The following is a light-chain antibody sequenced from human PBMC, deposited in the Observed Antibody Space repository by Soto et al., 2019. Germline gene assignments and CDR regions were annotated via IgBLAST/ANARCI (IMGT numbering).Light chain of an antibody. Sequence: EAVLTQSPGTLSLSPGESANLSCRASQSVASNYLAWYQQKPGQAPRLLIYGATYRATGIPDRVDGSGSGTDFTLNISRLEPEDFAVYYCQQYAGSLRIFGQGTRLEIK. J-gene: IGKJ2*01. CDR3: QQYAGSLRI. V-gene: IGKV3-20*01. CDR2: GAT. CDR1: QSVASNY.